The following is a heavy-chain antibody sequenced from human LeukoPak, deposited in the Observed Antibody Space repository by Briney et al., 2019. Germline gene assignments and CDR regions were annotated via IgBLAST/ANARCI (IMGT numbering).Heavy chain of an antibody. Sequence: SETLSLSCAVYGGSFSGYYWSWIRQPSGKGLEWIGEINHSGSTNYNPSLKSRVTISVDTSKNQFSLKLSSVTAADTAVYYCARGWNRSGWYVYWGQGTLVTVSS. D-gene: IGHD6-19*01. CDR1: GGSFSGYY. CDR3: ARGWNRSGWYVY. CDR2: INHSGST. V-gene: IGHV4-34*01. J-gene: IGHJ4*02.